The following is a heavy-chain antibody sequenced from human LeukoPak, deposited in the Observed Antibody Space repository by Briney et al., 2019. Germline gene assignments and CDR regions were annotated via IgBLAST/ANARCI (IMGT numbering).Heavy chain of an antibody. J-gene: IGHJ3*01. V-gene: IGHV3-48*04. CDR2: IRASSSLI. Sequence: GGSLRLSCVASGFDFSASSFNYIRQAPGKGLEWVSYIRASSSLISYADSVRGRFTISRDDAKKSVFLQMHSLRADDTAVYYCAREASLGWGQGTVVTVSS. CDR1: GFDFSASS. CDR3: AREASLG.